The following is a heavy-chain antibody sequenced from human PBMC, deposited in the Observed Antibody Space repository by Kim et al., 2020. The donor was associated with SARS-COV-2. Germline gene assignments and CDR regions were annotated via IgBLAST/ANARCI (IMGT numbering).Heavy chain of an antibody. J-gene: IGHJ4*02. V-gene: IGHV1-24*01. CDR2: FDPEDAET. Sequence: ASVKVSCKVSGYTLIELSMHWVRQAPGKGLEWMGGFDPEDAETIYAQKFQGRVTMTEDTSTDTAYKELSSLRSEDTAVYYCATAFAVRGLFGPDYWGQGT. CDR3: ATAFAVRGLFGPDY. CDR1: GYTLIELS. D-gene: IGHD3-10*01.